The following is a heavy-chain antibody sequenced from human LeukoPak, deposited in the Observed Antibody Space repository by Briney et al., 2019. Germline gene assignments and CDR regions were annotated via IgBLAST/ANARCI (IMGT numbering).Heavy chain of an antibody. V-gene: IGHV5-51*01. CDR3: ARLGPRNAFDI. CDR1: GYSFTSYW. CDR2: IYPGDSDA. J-gene: IGHJ3*02. Sequence: GESLKISCKGSGYSFTSYWIGWVRPMPGKGLERMGIIYPGDSDARYSPSFQGQVTISADKSISTAYLQWSSLKASDTAMYYCARLGPRNAFDIWGQGTMVTVSS.